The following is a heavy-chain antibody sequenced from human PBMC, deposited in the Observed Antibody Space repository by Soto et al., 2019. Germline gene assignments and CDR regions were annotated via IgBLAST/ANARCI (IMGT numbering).Heavy chain of an antibody. CDR2: IWYDGSNK. V-gene: IGHV3-33*01. J-gene: IGHJ6*02. D-gene: IGHD2-2*01. CDR1: GFTFSSYG. CDR3: ASRSNPYYYYGMDV. Sequence: ESGGGVVQPGRSLRLSCAASGFTFSSYGMHWVRQAPGKGLEWVAVIWYDGSNKYYADSVKGRFTISRDNSKNTLYLQMNSLRAEDTAVYYCASRSNPYYYYGMDVWGQGTTVTVSS.